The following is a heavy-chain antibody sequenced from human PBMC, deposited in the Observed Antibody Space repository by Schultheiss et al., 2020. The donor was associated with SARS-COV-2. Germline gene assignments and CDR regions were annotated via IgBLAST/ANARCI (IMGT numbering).Heavy chain of an antibody. V-gene: IGHV4-59*01. CDR2: TYYSGST. Sequence: SETLSLTCTVSGGSINNYYWSWIRQPPGKGLEWIGYTYYSGSTNYNPSLKSRVTISVDTSKSQFSLKLSSVTAADTAVYYCARSAYDYGSGSYYSGDWFDPWGQGTLVTVSS. CDR3: ARSAYDYGSGSYYSGDWFDP. J-gene: IGHJ5*02. CDR1: GGSINNYY. D-gene: IGHD3-10*01.